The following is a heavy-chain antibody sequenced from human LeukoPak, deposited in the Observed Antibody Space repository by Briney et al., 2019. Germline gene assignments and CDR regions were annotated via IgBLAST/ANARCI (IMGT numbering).Heavy chain of an antibody. D-gene: IGHD3-3*01. J-gene: IGHJ6*02. Sequence: ASVKVSCKASGYTFTSYGISWVRQATGQGLEWMGWMNPNSGNTGYAQKFQGRVTMTRNTSISTAYMELSSLRSEDTAVYYCARDFWSGYSPVYYYYGMDVWGQGTTVTVSS. V-gene: IGHV1-8*02. CDR2: MNPNSGNT. CDR1: GYTFTSYG. CDR3: ARDFWSGYSPVYYYYGMDV.